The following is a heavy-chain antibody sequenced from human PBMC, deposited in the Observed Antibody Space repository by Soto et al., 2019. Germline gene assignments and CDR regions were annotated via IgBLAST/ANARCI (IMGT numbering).Heavy chain of an antibody. CDR1: GGSFSSSTYY. J-gene: IGHJ5*02. CDR3: ARKPYDSTGYYYGA. Sequence: QLQLQESGPGLVKPSETLSLTCTVSGGSFSSSTYYWGWIRQPPGKGLEWIGSMYSGGNTYYKPSLKSRVTVSVDTSKNHFSLMLTSVTAADTAMYYCARKPYDSTGYYYGAWGQGTLVTVSS. CDR2: MYSGGNT. V-gene: IGHV4-39*02. D-gene: IGHD3-22*01.